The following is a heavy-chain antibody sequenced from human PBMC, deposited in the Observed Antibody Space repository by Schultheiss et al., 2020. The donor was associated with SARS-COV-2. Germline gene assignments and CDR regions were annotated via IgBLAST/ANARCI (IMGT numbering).Heavy chain of an antibody. V-gene: IGHV3-23*01. D-gene: IGHD5-12*01. CDR1: GFTFSSYS. CDR3: AKDRWRGGGYPAESDY. Sequence: GGSLRLSCAASGFTFSSYSMNWVRQAPGKGPEWVAHIVGSSETTYYADSVKGRFIISRDMSKNTVFLQMSGLTAEDTAIYYCAKDRWRGGGYPAESDYWGQGTLVTVSS. J-gene: IGHJ4*02. CDR2: IVGSSETT.